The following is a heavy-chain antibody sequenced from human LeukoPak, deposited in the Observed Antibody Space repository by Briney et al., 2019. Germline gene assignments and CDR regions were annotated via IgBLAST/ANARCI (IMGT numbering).Heavy chain of an antibody. Sequence: GASVKVSGKASGYTFTGYYMHWVRQAPGQGLEWMGWINPNSGGTNYAQKFQGRVTMTRDTSISTAYMELSRLRSDDTAVYYCARFYCSGGSCYRGNFDLWGRGTLVTVSS. D-gene: IGHD2-15*01. J-gene: IGHJ2*01. CDR2: INPNSGGT. CDR3: ARFYCSGGSCYRGNFDL. V-gene: IGHV1-2*02. CDR1: GYTFTGYY.